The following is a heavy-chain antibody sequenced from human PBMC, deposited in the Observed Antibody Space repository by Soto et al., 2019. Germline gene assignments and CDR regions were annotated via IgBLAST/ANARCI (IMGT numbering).Heavy chain of an antibody. V-gene: IGHV3-33*01. Sequence: GGSLRLSCAASGFTFSSYGMHWVRQAPGKGLEWVAVIWYDGSNKYYADSVKGRFTISRDNSKNTLYLQMNSLRAEDTAVYYCARDAFFWSGYYSYDYYYYMDVWGKGTTVTVSS. CDR3: ARDAFFWSGYYSYDYYYYMDV. J-gene: IGHJ6*03. CDR1: GFTFSSYG. CDR2: IWYDGSNK. D-gene: IGHD3-3*01.